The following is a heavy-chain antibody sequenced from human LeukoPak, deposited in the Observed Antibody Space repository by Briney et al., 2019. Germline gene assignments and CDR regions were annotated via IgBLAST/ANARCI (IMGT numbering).Heavy chain of an antibody. CDR1: GFSFSTYE. CDR3: AREYDYGGSRPGCFQH. CDR2: ISASGTLT. J-gene: IGHJ1*01. Sequence: GGSLRLSCAASGFSFSTYEMNWVRQAPGKGLEWISYISASGTLTHYADSVEGRFTISRDNAKNSLYLQMNSLRAEDTAVYYCAREYDYGGSRPGCFQHWGQGTLVTVSS. D-gene: IGHD4-23*01. V-gene: IGHV3-48*03.